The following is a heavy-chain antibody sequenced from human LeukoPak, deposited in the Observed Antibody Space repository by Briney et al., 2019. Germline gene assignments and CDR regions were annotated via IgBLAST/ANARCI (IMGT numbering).Heavy chain of an antibody. CDR1: GYTDTSYS. CDR3: ARDEVYGDRDFDY. V-gene: IGHV1-18*01. Sequence: ASVKVSCKTSGYTDTSYSIILVRQATGQGLECMGWINPYNGNTNYAQNLQGRVTMTTDTSTNTVYMELKSLRSDDTAVYYCARDEVYGDRDFDYWGQGTLVTVSS. J-gene: IGHJ4*02. CDR2: INPYNGNT. D-gene: IGHD4-17*01.